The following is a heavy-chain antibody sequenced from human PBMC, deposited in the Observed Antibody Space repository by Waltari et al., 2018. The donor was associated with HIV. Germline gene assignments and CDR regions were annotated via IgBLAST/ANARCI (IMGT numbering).Heavy chain of an antibody. Sequence: EVQLVESGGGLVQPGGSLRLSCGASGFTFRDYWMNWVRQAPGKGLEWVANIKQDESERYYVDSVKGRFTISRDNSKNSLFLHMHSLTAEDTAVYYCARDEGTFYDNTPYWKYWGRGTLVTVSS. CDR2: IKQDESER. J-gene: IGHJ4*02. CDR1: GFTFRDYW. D-gene: IGHD3-22*01. V-gene: IGHV3-7*04. CDR3: ARDEGTFYDNTPYWKY.